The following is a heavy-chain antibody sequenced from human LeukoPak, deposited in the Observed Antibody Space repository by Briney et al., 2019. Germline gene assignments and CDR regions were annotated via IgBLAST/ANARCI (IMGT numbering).Heavy chain of an antibody. CDR3: ARTTEGGYTHDYFYYYYMDV. D-gene: IGHD5-18*01. V-gene: IGHV4-59*01. Sequence: SETLSLTCTVSGGSISSYYWSWIRQPPGKGLEWIAYIYYSGSTNYNPSLKSRVTISVDTSKNQFSLKLTSVTAADTAVYYCARTTEGGYTHDYFYYYYMDVWGKGTTVTISS. CDR2: IYYSGST. CDR1: GGSISSYY. J-gene: IGHJ6*03.